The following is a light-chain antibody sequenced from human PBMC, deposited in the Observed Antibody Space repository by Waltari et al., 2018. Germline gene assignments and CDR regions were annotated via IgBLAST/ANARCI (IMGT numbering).Light chain of an antibody. Sequence: QSVLTQPPSVSAAPGQKVTISCSGTGSNIGNNFVSWYQQLPGTAPKLLIYANKKRPSGTPDRFSGSKPGKSATLGITGLQTGDEADYYCGTWDTDLSVVFGGGTKLTVL. CDR1: GSNIGNNF. CDR2: ANK. CDR3: GTWDTDLSVV. V-gene: IGLV1-51*01. J-gene: IGLJ2*01.